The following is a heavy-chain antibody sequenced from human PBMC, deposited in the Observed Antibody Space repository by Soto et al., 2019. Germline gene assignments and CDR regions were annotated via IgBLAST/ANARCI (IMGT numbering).Heavy chain of an antibody. CDR2: VSQDGSRK. CDR3: ASVADY. Sequence: QVHLVESGGGVVQPGRSLRLSCAVSGFTLTTYGMQWVRQAPGKGLEWVAFVSQDGSRKYYADSVKGRFTITSDYSKNTLFLQMNSLRVEYTALYFCASVADYWGQGTLVTVSS. V-gene: IGHV3-30*19. J-gene: IGHJ4*02. CDR1: GFTLTTYG.